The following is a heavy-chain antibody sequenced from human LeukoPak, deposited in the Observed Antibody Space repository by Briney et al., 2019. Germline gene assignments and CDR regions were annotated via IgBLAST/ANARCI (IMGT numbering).Heavy chain of an antibody. J-gene: IGHJ4*02. D-gene: IGHD3-10*01. CDR2: IKQDGSEK. CDR3: AKDEPKVRGVTALKYFDY. Sequence: PGGSLRLSCAASGFTFSSYWMSWVRQAPGKGLEWVANIKQDGSEKYYVDSVKGRFTISRDNAKNSLYLQMNSLRAEDTAVYYCAKDEPKVRGVTALKYFDYWGQGTLVTVSS. V-gene: IGHV3-7*03. CDR1: GFTFSSYW.